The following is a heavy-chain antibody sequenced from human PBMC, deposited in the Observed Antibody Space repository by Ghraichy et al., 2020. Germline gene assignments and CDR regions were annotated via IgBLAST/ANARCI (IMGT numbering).Heavy chain of an antibody. J-gene: IGHJ6*02. D-gene: IGHD3-10*01. CDR1: GFIFSNYA. V-gene: IGHV3-23*01. CDR2: ISGRDGRT. CDR3: ARASVYGRIAGRYYSYGMNV. Sequence: ESLNISYEASGFIFSNYAVSWVRQAPGKGLEWVSGISGRDGRTYYADSVKGRFTIFRDNSKNTLFLQMDSLRAEDTAVYYCARASVYGRIAGRYYSYGMNVWGRGTTVTVSS.